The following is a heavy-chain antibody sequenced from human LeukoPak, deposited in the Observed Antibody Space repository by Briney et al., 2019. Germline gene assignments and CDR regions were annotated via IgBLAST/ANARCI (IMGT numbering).Heavy chain of an antibody. Sequence: GGSLRLSCAASGFTFSSYAMSWVRQAPGKGLEWVSVIYSGGSTYYADSVKGRFTISRDNSKNTVYLQMNSLRVEDTAVYYCARGAVTPYYYYYYYMDVWGKGTTVTVSS. D-gene: IGHD4-11*01. CDR3: ARGAVTPYYYYYYYMDV. J-gene: IGHJ6*03. V-gene: IGHV3-53*01. CDR2: IYSGGST. CDR1: GFTFSSYA.